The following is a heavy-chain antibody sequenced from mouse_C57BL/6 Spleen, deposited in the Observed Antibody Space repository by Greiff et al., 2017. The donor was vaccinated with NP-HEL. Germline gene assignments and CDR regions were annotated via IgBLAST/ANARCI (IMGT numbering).Heavy chain of an antibody. CDR1: GYAFSSYW. J-gene: IGHJ3*01. CDR3: ARGGYGSSFAY. CDR2: IYPGDGDT. Sequence: VMLVESGAELVKPGASVKISCKASGYAFSSYWMNWVKQRPGKGLEWIGQIYPGDGDTNYNGKFKGKATLTADKSSSTAYMQLSSLTSEDSAVYFCARGGYGSSFAYWGQGTLVTVSA. V-gene: IGHV1-80*01. D-gene: IGHD1-1*01.